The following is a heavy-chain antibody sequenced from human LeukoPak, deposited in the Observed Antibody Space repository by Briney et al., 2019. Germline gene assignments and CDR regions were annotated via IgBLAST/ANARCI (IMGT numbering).Heavy chain of an antibody. J-gene: IGHJ3*02. Sequence: SVKVSCKASGGTFSSYAISWVRQATGQGLEWMGGIIPIFGTANYAQKFQGRVTITTDESTSTAYMELSSLRSEDTAVYYCARGIESQYQLLFFAFDIWGQGTMVTVSS. V-gene: IGHV1-69*05. CDR3: ARGIESQYQLLFFAFDI. D-gene: IGHD2-2*01. CDR1: GGTFSSYA. CDR2: IIPIFGTA.